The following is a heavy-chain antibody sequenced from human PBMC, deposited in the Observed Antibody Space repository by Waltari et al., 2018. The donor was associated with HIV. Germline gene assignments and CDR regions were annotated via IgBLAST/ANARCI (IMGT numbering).Heavy chain of an antibody. CDR2: INNKAEDK. J-gene: IGHJ4*02. D-gene: IGHD4-17*01. Sequence: VQSPTEVRRPGASGRASCRISGYKFVNQDITGVRQATGKGLEWEGCINNKAEDKNSLEKYWGRLTLTRNTSTATAYLDLANLARDDTATYYCTRGLALRIAAPGADVWGQGTSVIVFS. CDR3: TRGLALRIAAPGADV. V-gene: IGHV1-8*01. CDR1: GYKFVNQD.